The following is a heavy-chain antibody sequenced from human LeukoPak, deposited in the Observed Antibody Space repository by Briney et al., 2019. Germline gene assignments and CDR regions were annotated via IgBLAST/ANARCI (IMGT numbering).Heavy chain of an antibody. V-gene: IGHV3-7*04. CDR2: INQDGGEK. Sequence: GGSLRLSCATSGFTFSNFWMDWVRQAPGKGLEWVANINQDGGEKYYADSVKGRFTISRDNAKNSLYLQMNSLRVEDTAVYYCTRALDYWGQGTLVTVSS. CDR3: TRALDY. CDR1: GFTFSNFW. J-gene: IGHJ4*02.